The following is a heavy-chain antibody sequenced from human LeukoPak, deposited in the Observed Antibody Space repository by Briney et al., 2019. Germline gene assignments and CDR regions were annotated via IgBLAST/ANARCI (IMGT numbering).Heavy chain of an antibody. CDR2: IIPIFGTA. V-gene: IGHV1-69*06. D-gene: IGHD5-18*01. J-gene: IGHJ4*02. Sequence: SVKVSCKASGCTFSSYAISWVRQAPGQGLEWMGGIIPIFGTANYAQKFQGRVTITADKSTSTAYMELSSLRSEDTAVYYCARGVDTATPGTYDWGQGTLVTVSS. CDR1: GCTFSSYA. CDR3: ARGVDTATPGTYD.